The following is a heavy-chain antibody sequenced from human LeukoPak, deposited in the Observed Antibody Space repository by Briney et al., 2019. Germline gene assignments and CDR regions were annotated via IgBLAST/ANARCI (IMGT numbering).Heavy chain of an antibody. V-gene: IGHV4-39*07. J-gene: IGHJ4*02. CDR3: ARDNRDFLNY. Sequence: PSETLSLTCTVSGGSISSSSYYWGWIRQPPGKGLEWIGSIYYSGSTYYNPSLKSRVTISVDTSKNQFSLKLSSVTAADTAVYYCARDNRDFLNYWGQGTLVTVSS. CDR2: IYYSGST. CDR1: GGSISSSSYY. D-gene: IGHD3-9*01.